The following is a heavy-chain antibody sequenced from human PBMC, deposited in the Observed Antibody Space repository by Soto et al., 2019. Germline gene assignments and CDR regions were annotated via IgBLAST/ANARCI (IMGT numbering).Heavy chain of an antibody. CDR2: IYWDDDK. J-gene: IGHJ4*02. V-gene: IGHV2-5*02. D-gene: IGHD6-13*01. CDR1: GFSLSTNGAG. Sequence: QITLKESGPTLVKPTQTLTLTCTVSGFSLSTNGAGVGWIRQPPGRALECLAFIYWDDDKRYSPSLKSRLTITKDTSKNQVVLTMTNMDPVDTGTYYCVQRQCVAAAFGSWGQGTLVTVSS. CDR3: VQRQCVAAAFGS.